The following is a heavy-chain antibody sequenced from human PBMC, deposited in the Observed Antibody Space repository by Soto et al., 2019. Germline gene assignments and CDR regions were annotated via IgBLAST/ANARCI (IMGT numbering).Heavy chain of an antibody. CDR3: ARDRITLVRGVIIKVGLDY. J-gene: IGHJ4*01. CDR2: INADNGNT. V-gene: IGHV1-3*01. Sequence: GASVKVSCKASGYTFSSYAMHWVRQAPGQRLEWMGWINADNGNTKYSQKFQGRVTITRDTSASTAYMELNSLRSEDTAVYYCARDRITLVRGVIIKVGLDYWG. CDR1: GYTFSSYA. D-gene: IGHD3-10*01.